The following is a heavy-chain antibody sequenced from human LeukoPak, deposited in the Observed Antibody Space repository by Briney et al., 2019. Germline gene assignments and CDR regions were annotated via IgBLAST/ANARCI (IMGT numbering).Heavy chain of an antibody. CDR1: GFTFNSYA. CDR2: IFGSGGSA. CDR3: GKTTVGYSSGRYPGWPVDY. V-gene: IGHV3-23*01. Sequence: GGSLRLSCAASGFTFNSYAMYWVRQAPGKGLEWISGIFGSGGSAHYADSVKGRFTISRDNSKNTVYLQLDSLRVEDTAVYYCGKTTVGYSSGRYPGWPVDYWGQGALVTVS. D-gene: IGHD2-15*01. J-gene: IGHJ4*02.